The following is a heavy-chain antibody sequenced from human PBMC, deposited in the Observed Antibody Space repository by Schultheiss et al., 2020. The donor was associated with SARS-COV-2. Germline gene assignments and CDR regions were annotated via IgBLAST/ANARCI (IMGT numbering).Heavy chain of an antibody. V-gene: IGHV1-2*02. Sequence: ASVKVSCKASGYTFTGYYMHWVRQAPGQGLEWMGWINPNSGGTNYAQKFQGRVTMTRDTSISTAYMELSRLRSDDTAVYYCARENTDYRFVAYWGQGTLVTVSS. J-gene: IGHJ4*02. CDR1: GYTFTGYY. CDR2: INPNSGGT. D-gene: IGHD4/OR15-4a*01. CDR3: ARENTDYRFVAY.